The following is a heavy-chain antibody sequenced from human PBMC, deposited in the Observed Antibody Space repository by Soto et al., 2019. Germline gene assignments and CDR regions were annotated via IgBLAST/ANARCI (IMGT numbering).Heavy chain of an antibody. CDR2: IIPIFGTA. J-gene: IGHJ3*02. CDR1: GGTFSSYA. V-gene: IGHV1-69*13. Sequence: AASVKVSCKASGGTFSSYAISWVRQAPGQGLEWMGGIIPIFGTANYAQKFQGRVTITADESTSTAYMELSSLRSEDTAVYYCARGVVVVVAATGHDAFDIWGQGTMVTVSS. D-gene: IGHD2-15*01. CDR3: ARGVVVVVAATGHDAFDI.